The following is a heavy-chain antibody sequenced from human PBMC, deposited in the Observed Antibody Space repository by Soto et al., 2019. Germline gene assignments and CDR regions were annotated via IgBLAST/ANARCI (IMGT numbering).Heavy chain of an antibody. CDR3: ARDLGGFYDFWSGPRVQDY. Sequence: GGSLRLSCAASGFTFSSYSMNWVRQAPGKGLEWVSSISSSSSYIYYADSVKGRFTIPRDNAKNSLYLQMNSLRAEDTAVYYCARDLGGFYDFWSGPRVQDYWGQGTLVTVSS. CDR2: ISSSSSYI. J-gene: IGHJ4*02. V-gene: IGHV3-21*01. D-gene: IGHD3-3*01. CDR1: GFTFSSYS.